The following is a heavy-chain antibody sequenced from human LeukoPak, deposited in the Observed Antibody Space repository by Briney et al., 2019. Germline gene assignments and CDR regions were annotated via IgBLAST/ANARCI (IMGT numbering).Heavy chain of an antibody. CDR3: ARERQQLVLERAYYYNYMDV. D-gene: IGHD6-13*01. V-gene: IGHV4-38-2*02. Sequence: SETLSLTCTVSGYFISSGYYWGWIRQPPGKGLQWIGSIHHSGSTYYNPSLKSRVTISVDTSKNQFSLMVSSVTAADTAVYYYARERQQLVLERAYYYNYMDVWGKGTTVTVSS. CDR2: IHHSGST. CDR1: GYFISSGYY. J-gene: IGHJ6*03.